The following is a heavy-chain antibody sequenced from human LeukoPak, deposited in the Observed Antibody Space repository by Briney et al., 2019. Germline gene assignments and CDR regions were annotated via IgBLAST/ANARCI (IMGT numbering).Heavy chain of an antibody. CDR2: MNPNSGIT. J-gene: IGHJ6*03. CDR3: ARSAKYYYYYYMDV. CDR1: GYTFTSYD. V-gene: IGHV1-8*01. Sequence: EASVKVSCKASGYTFTSYDINWVRQATGQGLEWMGWMNPNSGITGYAQKFQGRVTMTRNTSISTAYMELSSLRSEDTAVYYCARSAKYYYYYYMDVWGKGTTVTVSS.